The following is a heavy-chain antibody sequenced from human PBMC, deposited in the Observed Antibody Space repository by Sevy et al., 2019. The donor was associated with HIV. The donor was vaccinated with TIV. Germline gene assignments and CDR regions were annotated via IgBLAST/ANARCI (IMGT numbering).Heavy chain of an antibody. Sequence: ASVKVSCKASEYTFDSYYMGWVRQAAGQGLEWMGWMNPNSGQTAYAQKFQGRVIMTRNTSISTAYMELSSLTFEDTAVYFCARWRGSSGYHHWGQGTLVTVSS. J-gene: IGHJ5*02. CDR3: ARWRGSSGYHH. CDR2: MNPNSGQT. CDR1: EYTFDSYY. D-gene: IGHD3-22*01. V-gene: IGHV1-8*02.